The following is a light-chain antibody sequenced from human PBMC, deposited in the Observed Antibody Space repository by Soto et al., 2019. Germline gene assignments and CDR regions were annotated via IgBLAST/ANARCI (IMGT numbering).Light chain of an antibody. Sequence: DIQMTQSPSSLSASVGDKLTITCRANQSITNFLNWYQKKPGEVPRLLIYAASRLQSGVLSRFSGSGSGTDFALTIASLQPEDFATYYCQQSFTIPRLSFGGGTRVELK. V-gene: IGKV1-39*01. J-gene: IGKJ4*01. CDR3: QQSFTIPRLS. CDR2: AAS. CDR1: QSITNF.